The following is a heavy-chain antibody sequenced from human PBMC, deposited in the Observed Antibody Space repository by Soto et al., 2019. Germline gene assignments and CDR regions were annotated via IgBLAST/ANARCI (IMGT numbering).Heavy chain of an antibody. CDR3: AKGVTSVTTRDCCDFYYSMDV. CDR1: GFRFNAYA. J-gene: IGHJ6*02. Sequence: EVQLVESGGGLVQPGRSLRLSCAASGFRFNAYAMHWVRQAPGKGLEWVSGINWNSGSIGYADSVKGRFTISRDNAKNSLYLQMNSLGAEDTALYYCAKGVTSVTTRDCCDFYYSMDVWGQGTTVTVSS. CDR2: INWNSGSI. V-gene: IGHV3-9*01. D-gene: IGHD4-17*01.